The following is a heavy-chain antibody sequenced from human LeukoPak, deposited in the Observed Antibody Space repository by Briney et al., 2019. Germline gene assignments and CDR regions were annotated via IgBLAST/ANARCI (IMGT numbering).Heavy chain of an antibody. CDR3: GLVASGNWWFDP. CDR1: GYXFPVYH. Sequence: ASVKVSCKTSGYXFPVYHIHWVRQAPGQGLEWMGWINPNSGVTNYAQNLQGRVTLTGDTSITTSYMELTGLTSVDTAVYYCGLVASGNWWFDPWGQGTLVTVSS. D-gene: IGHD2-8*02. J-gene: IGHJ5*02. V-gene: IGHV1-2*02. CDR2: INPNSGVT.